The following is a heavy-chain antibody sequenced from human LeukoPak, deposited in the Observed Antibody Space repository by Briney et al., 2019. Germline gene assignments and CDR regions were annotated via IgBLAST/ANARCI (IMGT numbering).Heavy chain of an antibody. V-gene: IGHV5-51*01. J-gene: IGHJ4*02. CDR2: IYPGDSDT. D-gene: IGHD3-22*01. Sequence: GESLKISCKGSGYSFTSYWICLVRQLPGKGLELMEIIYPGDSDTRYSPSFQGQVTISADKSISTAYLQWSSLKASDTAMYYCARLSVPSGYYVHFVYWGQGTLVTVSS. CDR3: ARLSVPSGYYVHFVY. CDR1: GYSFTSYW.